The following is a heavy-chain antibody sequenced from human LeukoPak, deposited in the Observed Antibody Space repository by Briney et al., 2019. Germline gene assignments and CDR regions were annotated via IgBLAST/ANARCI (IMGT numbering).Heavy chain of an antibody. CDR3: AKGGGRSTIFYDYYYMDV. CDR1: GFTFSSYG. D-gene: IGHD3-9*01. J-gene: IGHJ6*03. Sequence: GGSLRLSCAASGFTFSSYGMHWVRQAPGKGLEWVAFIRYDGSNKYYADSVKGRFTISRDNSKNTLYLQMNSLRAEDTAVYYCAKGGGRSTIFYDYYYMDVWGKGTTVTISS. V-gene: IGHV3-30*02. CDR2: IRYDGSNK.